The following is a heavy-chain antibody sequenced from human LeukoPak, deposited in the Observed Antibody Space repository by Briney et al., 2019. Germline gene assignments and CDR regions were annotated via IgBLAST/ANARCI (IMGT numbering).Heavy chain of an antibody. CDR3: AREPGDRSYYYYYYYMDV. CDR1: GGSISSYY. V-gene: IGHV4-4*07. J-gene: IGHJ6*03. Sequence: SETLSLTCTVSGGSISSYYWSWIRQPAGKGLEWIGSIYYSGSTYYNPSLKSRVTISGDTSKNQFSLKMSSVTAADTAVYYCAREPGDRSYYYYYYYMDVWGKGTTVTISS. CDR2: IYYSGST. D-gene: IGHD4-17*01.